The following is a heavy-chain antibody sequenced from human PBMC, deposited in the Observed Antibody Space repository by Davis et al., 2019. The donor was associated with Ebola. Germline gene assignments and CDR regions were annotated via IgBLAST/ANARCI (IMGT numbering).Heavy chain of an antibody. Sequence: GESLKISCAASGLTFSSYSMNWVRQAPGKGLEWVSSISSSSSYIYYADSVKGRFTISRDNAKNSLYLQMNSLRAEDTAVYYCASIVARYYYYGMDVWGQGTTVTVSS. CDR3: ASIVARYYYYGMDV. D-gene: IGHD5-12*01. CDR1: GLTFSSYS. J-gene: IGHJ6*02. V-gene: IGHV3-21*01. CDR2: ISSSSSYI.